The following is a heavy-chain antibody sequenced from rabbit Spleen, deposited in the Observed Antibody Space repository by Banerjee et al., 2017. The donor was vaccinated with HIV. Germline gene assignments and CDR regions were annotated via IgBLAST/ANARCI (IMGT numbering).Heavy chain of an antibody. CDR1: GFSFSYGDY. V-gene: IGHV1S40*01. D-gene: IGHD2-1*01. Sequence: KESGGGLVKPGASLTLTCTASGFSFSYGDYMCWVRQPPGKGPEWIACIGAGVSYTTYYATWAKGRFTISKTSSTTVTLQMTSLTAADTATYFCARDTYDDYGDYWGSYYFNLWGPGTLVTVS. CDR3: ARDTYDDYGDYWGSYYFNL. CDR2: IGAGVSYTT. J-gene: IGHJ4*01.